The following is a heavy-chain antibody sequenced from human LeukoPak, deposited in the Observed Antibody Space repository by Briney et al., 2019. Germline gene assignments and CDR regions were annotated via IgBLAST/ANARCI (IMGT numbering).Heavy chain of an antibody. CDR1: GFTFCNSW. CDR2: IYADGSTT. V-gene: IGHV3-74*01. D-gene: IGHD1-14*01. Sequence: GGSLRLSCAASGFTFCNSWVHWVGHAPGKGLVWVSLIYADGSTTTYADAVKGRFTISRDNARNTLSLQMNSLTIEDTAVYYCVIVVEPPDSDGFDVWGQGTMITVSS. J-gene: IGHJ3*01. CDR3: VIVVEPPDSDGFDV.